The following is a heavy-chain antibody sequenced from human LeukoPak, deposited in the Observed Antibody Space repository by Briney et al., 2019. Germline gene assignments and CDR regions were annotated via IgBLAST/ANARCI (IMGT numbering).Heavy chain of an antibody. V-gene: IGHV2-26*01. J-gene: IGHJ4*02. CDR2: LFSNDEK. CDR3: TRVVRYTSSWYPNYYFDY. Sequence: SGPVLVKPTETRTLTCTFSGFSLSNTRLGVSWIRQPPGKALEWLAQLFSNDEKSYSTSLKSRLTISKDTSKSQVVLTMTNMDAVDTGTYYCTRVVRYTSSWYPNYYFDYWGQGTLVTASS. D-gene: IGHD6-13*01. CDR1: GFSLSNTRLG.